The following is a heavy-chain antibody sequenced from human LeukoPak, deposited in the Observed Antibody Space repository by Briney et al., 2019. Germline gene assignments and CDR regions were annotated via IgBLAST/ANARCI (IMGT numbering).Heavy chain of an antibody. CDR1: GGSFSGYY. J-gene: IGHJ4*02. Sequence: LETLSLTCAVYGGSFSGYYWSWIRQPPGKGLEWIGEINHSGSTNYNPSLKSRVTISVDTSKNQFSLKLSSVTAADTAVYYCARGKVAAAGTVSYFDYWGQGTLVTVSS. D-gene: IGHD6-13*01. V-gene: IGHV4-34*01. CDR3: ARGKVAAAGTVSYFDY. CDR2: INHSGST.